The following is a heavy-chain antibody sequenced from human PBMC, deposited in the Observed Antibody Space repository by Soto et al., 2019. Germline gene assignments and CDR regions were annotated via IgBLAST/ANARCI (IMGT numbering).Heavy chain of an antibody. CDR1: GGTFTKYA. J-gene: IGHJ3*01. D-gene: IGHD3-22*01. CDR3: PSGVGCIGGSSGRTAYAVGV. V-gene: IGHV1-69*01. Sequence: QVQLVQSGAAVRTPGSSVKVSCKASGGTFTKYAITWVLLAPRQRLEWMGGIVPLPGTADYAQMFRGRVTISADDSTRTAYLELSSLRSEDTAVQYCPSGVGCIGGSSGRTAYAVGVWGQGTMVIVSS. CDR2: IVPLPGTA.